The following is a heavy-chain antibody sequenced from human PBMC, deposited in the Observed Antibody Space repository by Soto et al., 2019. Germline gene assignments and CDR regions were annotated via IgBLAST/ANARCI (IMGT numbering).Heavy chain of an antibody. V-gene: IGHV1-18*04. CDR3: ARDAGPFRFDY. J-gene: IGHJ4*02. Sequence: QVQLVQSGAEVKKPGASVKVSCKASGYTFTSYGISWGRQAPGQGLEWMGWISAYNGNTNYAQKLQGRVTMTTDTSTSTASMNLRSLGSDDTAVYYCARDAGPFRFDYWGQGTLVTVSS. CDR2: ISAYNGNT. CDR1: GYTFTSYG.